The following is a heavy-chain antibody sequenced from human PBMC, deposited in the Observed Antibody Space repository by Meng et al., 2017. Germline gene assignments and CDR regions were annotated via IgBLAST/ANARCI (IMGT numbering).Heavy chain of an antibody. CDR2: INHSGST. V-gene: IGHV4-34*02. CDR1: GGSFSGYY. D-gene: IGHD5-18*01. J-gene: IGHJ4*02. Sequence: AQLQQWGAGLLKPSETLPLTCAVYGGSFSGYYWSWTRQPPGKGLEWIGEINHSGSTNYNPSLKSRVIISVDTSKNQFSLQLTSVTAADTAVYYCAGGYSYAYGYWGQGTLVTVSS. CDR3: AGGYSYAYGY.